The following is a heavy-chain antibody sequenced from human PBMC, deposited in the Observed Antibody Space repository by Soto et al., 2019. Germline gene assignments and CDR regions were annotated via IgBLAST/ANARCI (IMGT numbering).Heavy chain of an antibody. J-gene: IGHJ4*02. CDR1: GFNFDNYG. CDR2: ITYDGSFQ. D-gene: IGHD1-7*01. V-gene: IGHV3-30*18. CDR3: AKHSVGGTFYTPLAF. Sequence: SLRLSCQASGFNFDNYGMHWVRQAPGKGLEWVAVITYDGSFQYYADSVKGRFTISRDNSKNTLSLHLNTLKPEDTAVYNCAKHSVGGTFYTPLAFCGQGTLVTVSS.